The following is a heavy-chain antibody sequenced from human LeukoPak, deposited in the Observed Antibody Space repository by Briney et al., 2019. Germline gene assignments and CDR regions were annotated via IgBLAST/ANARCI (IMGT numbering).Heavy chain of an antibody. CDR3: AKGSRYCSGGSCFYYYYYMDV. D-gene: IGHD2-15*01. CDR2: ISYDGSNE. Sequence: GGSLRLSCAASGFTFSSYVMHWVRQAPGKGLEWVAIISYDGSNEYYADSVKGRFTISRDNSKNTLYLQMNSLRAEDTAVYYCAKGSRYCSGGSCFYYYYYMDVWGKGTTVTISS. J-gene: IGHJ6*03. V-gene: IGHV3-30*04. CDR1: GFTFSSYV.